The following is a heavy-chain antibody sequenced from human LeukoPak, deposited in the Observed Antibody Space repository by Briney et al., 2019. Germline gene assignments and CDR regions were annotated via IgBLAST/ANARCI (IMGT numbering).Heavy chain of an antibody. CDR2: IYSDGSA. V-gene: IGHV3-53*01. D-gene: IGHD3-10*01. CDR3: ARVASFLYGSGSYYPENNWFDP. CDR1: GFNVRSNY. J-gene: IGHJ5*02. Sequence: GGSLRLSCAASGFNVRSNYMTWVRQAPGRGLGWVSIIYSDGSAYYADSVKGRFTISRDNSKNTLYLQMNSLRAEDTAVYYCARVASFLYGSGSYYPENNWFDPWGQGTLVTVSS.